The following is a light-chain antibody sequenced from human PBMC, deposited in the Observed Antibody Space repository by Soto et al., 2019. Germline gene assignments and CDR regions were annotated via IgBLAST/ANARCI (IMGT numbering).Light chain of an antibody. J-gene: IGKJ2*01. Sequence: EIVLTQSPATLSLSPGERATLSCRASQSVSSYLAWYQQKPGQAPRLLIYDASNMATGIPARFSGSGSGTDFTLTLSSLEPEDFAVYYCQQRSNWPYTFGQGTKLEIK. CDR1: QSVSSY. CDR3: QQRSNWPYT. V-gene: IGKV3-11*01. CDR2: DAS.